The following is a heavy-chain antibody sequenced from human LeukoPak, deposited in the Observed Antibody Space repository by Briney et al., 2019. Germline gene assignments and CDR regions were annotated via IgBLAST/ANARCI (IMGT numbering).Heavy chain of an antibody. V-gene: IGHV4-61*02. Sequence: KTSETLSLTCNVSGVSISSGSYYWSWIRQPAGKGLEWIGRIYISGSPKYNPSLRSRVTMSVDTSKSQFSLKLSSVTAADTAVYYCARARDGYNLDYWGQGTLVTVSS. D-gene: IGHD5-24*01. CDR3: ARARDGYNLDY. J-gene: IGHJ4*02. CDR1: GVSISSGSYY. CDR2: IYISGSP.